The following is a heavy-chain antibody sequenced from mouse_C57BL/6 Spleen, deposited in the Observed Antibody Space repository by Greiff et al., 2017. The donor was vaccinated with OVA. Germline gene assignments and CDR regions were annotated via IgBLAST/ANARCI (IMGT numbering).Heavy chain of an antibody. CDR3: ARSRTEAGYFDV. Sequence: VQLQQSGAELVRPGTSVKVSCKASGYAFTNYLIEWVKQRPGQGLEWIGVINPGSGGTNYNEKFKGKATLTADKSSSTAYMQLSSLTSEDSAVYFCARSRTEAGYFDVWGTGTTVTVSS. CDR2: INPGSGGT. V-gene: IGHV1-54*01. J-gene: IGHJ1*03. CDR1: GYAFTNYL. D-gene: IGHD4-1*01.